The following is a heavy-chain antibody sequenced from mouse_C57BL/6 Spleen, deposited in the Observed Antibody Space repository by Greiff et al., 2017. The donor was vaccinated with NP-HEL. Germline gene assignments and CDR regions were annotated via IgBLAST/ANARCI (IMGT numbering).Heavy chain of an antibody. V-gene: IGHV1-53*01. CDR2: INPSNGGT. D-gene: IGHD1-1*01. J-gene: IGHJ3*01. Sequence: VQLQQPGTELVKPGASVKLSCKASGYTFTSYWMHWVKQRPGQGLEWIGNINPSNGGTNYNEKFKSKATLTVDKSSSTAYMQLSSLTSEDSAVYYCARVSYGSSPWFAYWGQGTLVTVSA. CDR1: GYTFTSYW. CDR3: ARVSYGSSPWFAY.